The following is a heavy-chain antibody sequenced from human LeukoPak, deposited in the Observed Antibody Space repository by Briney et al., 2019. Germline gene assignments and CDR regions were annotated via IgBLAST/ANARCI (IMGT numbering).Heavy chain of an antibody. CDR2: VHLSGRT. J-gene: IGHJ4*02. Sequence: SETLSLTCGASGGSISTTNWWTWVRQPPGEGLEWIGEVHLSGRTHYNPSLESRVTMSVDMSENHISLRLTSVTAADTAVYYCAREGGPYRPLDYSGQGTLVTVSP. V-gene: IGHV4-4*02. CDR1: GGSISTTNW. CDR3: AREGGPYRPLDY.